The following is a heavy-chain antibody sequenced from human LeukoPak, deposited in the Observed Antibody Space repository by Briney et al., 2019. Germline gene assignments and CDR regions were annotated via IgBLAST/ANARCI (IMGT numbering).Heavy chain of an antibody. V-gene: IGHV4-59*01. CDR1: GGSISSYY. Sequence: SEILSLTCTVSGGSISSYYWSWIRQPPGKGLEWIGYIYYSGSTNYNPSLKSRVTISVDTSKNQFSLKLSSVTAADTAVYYCAVLTGDIDYWGQGTLVTVSS. CDR2: IYYSGST. D-gene: IGHD7-27*01. J-gene: IGHJ4*02. CDR3: AVLTGDIDY.